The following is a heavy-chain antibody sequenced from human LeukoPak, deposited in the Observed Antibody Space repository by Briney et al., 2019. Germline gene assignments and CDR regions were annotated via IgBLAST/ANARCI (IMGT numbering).Heavy chain of an antibody. V-gene: IGHV4-59*08. CDR1: GGSISSYY. J-gene: IGHJ4*02. CDR3: ARRSSSWSFDY. CDR2: IYSSGST. Sequence: SETLSLTCTVSGGSISSYYWSWIRQPPGKGLGWIGYIYSSGSTNYNPSLKSRVTISVDTSKNQFSLKLSSVTAADTAVYYCARRSSSWSFDYWGQGTLVTVSS. D-gene: IGHD6-13*01.